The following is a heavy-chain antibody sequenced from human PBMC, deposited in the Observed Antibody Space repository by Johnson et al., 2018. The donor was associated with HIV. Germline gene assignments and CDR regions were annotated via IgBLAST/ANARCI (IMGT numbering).Heavy chain of an antibody. CDR2: MWYDGSNK. V-gene: IGHV3-33*06. Sequence: QVQLVESGGGVVQPGRSLRLSCAASGFTFSTYGMHWDRQAPGKGLEWVAAMWYDGSNKYYADSVKGRFTISRDNSKNTLYLQMNSLRVEDTAVYYCAKDQWSSSWTNDAFDIWGQGTKVSVSS. D-gene: IGHD6-13*01. J-gene: IGHJ3*02. CDR1: GFTFSTYG. CDR3: AKDQWSSSWTNDAFDI.